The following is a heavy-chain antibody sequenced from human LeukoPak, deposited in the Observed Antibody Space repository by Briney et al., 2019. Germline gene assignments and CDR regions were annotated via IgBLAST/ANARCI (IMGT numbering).Heavy chain of an antibody. D-gene: IGHD3-22*01. CDR2: INPSGGST. V-gene: IGHV1-46*01. Sequence: GASVKVSCKASGYTFTSYYMHWVRHAPGQGLEWMGIINPSGGSTSYAQKFQGRVTMTRDMSTSTVYMELSSLRSEDTAVYYCARVPLSANYYDSSGYLDYWGQGTLVTVSS. J-gene: IGHJ4*02. CDR1: GYTFTSYY. CDR3: ARVPLSANYYDSSGYLDY.